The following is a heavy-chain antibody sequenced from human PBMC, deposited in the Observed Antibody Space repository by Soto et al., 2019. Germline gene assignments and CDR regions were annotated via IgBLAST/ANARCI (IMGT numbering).Heavy chain of an antibody. CDR3: ARDKGRSPLDY. Sequence: EVQLVESGGGLVQPGGSLRLSCAASGFTFSSYSMNWARQAPGKGLEWISYISSSSRTIYYPDSVKGRFTISRDKAQNSLYLQINSQRAEDTAVYYCARDKGRSPLDYWGQGTLVTVSS. D-gene: IGHD2-15*01. CDR2: ISSSSRTI. J-gene: IGHJ4*02. V-gene: IGHV3-48*01. CDR1: GFTFSSYS.